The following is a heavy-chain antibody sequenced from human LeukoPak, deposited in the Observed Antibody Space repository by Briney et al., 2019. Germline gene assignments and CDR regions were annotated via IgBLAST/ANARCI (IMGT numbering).Heavy chain of an antibody. CDR3: AKAGYYDFWSGYYADY. CDR2: ISGSGGST. V-gene: IGHV3-23*01. CDR1: GFTVSSNY. Sequence: GGSLRLSCAASGFTVSSNYMSWVRQAPGKGLEWVSAISGSGGSTYYADSVKGRFTISRDNSKNTLYLQMNSLRAEDTAVYYCAKAGYYDFWSGYYADYWGQGTLVTVSS. D-gene: IGHD3-3*01. J-gene: IGHJ4*02.